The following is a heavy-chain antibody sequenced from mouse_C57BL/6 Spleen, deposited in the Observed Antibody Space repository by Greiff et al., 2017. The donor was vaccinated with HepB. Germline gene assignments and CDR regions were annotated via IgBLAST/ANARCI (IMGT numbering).Heavy chain of an antibody. CDR2: INPSNGGT. J-gene: IGHJ3*01. CDR1: GYTFTSYW. CDR3: ARSEGLRRKDPPWFAY. D-gene: IGHD2-2*01. V-gene: IGHV1-53*01. Sequence: QVQLQQPGTELVKPGASVKLSCKASGYTFTSYWMHWVKQRPGQGLEWIGNINPSNGGTNYNEKVKSKATLTVDKSSSTAYMQLSSLTSEDSAVYYCARSEGLRRKDPPWFAYWGQGTLVTVSA.